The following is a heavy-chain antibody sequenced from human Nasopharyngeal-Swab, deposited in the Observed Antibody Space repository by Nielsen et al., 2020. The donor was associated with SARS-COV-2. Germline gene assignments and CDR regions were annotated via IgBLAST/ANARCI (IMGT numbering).Heavy chain of an antibody. CDR1: GFTFSSYA. CDR2: IRGSDYST. Sequence: GGSLRLSCAASGFTFSSYAISWVRQAPGKGLEWVSVIRGSDYSTYYADSVKGRFTISRDNSKNTVSLQMNSLRVEDTAMYYCAKDRDSGDDSDDYYHYYGMDVWGQGTTVTVSS. V-gene: IGHV3-23*01. CDR3: AKDRDSGDDSDDYYHYYGMDV. D-gene: IGHD5-12*01. J-gene: IGHJ6*02.